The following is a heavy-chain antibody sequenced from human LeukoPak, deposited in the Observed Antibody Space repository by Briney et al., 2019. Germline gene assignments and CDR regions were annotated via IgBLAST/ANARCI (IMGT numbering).Heavy chain of an antibody. CDR3: ARDTLHYYDSSGYPSGFDP. J-gene: IGHJ5*02. V-gene: IGHV3-9*01. Sequence: PGGSLRLSCAASGFTFGDYAMHWVRQAPGKGLEWVSGISWNSGSIGYADSVKGRFTISRDNAKNSLYLQMNSLRAEDTAVYYCARDTLHYYDSSGYPSGFDPWGQGTLVTVSS. CDR1: GFTFGDYA. D-gene: IGHD3-22*01. CDR2: ISWNSGSI.